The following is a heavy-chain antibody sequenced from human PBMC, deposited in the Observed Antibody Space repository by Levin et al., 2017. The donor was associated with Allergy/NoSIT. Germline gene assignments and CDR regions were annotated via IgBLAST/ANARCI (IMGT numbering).Heavy chain of an antibody. CDR1: GFTFSRNG. V-gene: IGHV3-30*18. D-gene: IGHD6-13*01. J-gene: IGHJ4*02. CDR3: AKDRSHSWSFDY. CDR2: LSYDGRNR. Sequence: GESLKISCAASGFTFSRNGMHWVRQAPGKGLEWVAVLSYDGRNRYYADSVKGRFTISRDTSKDTLYLQMNSLRAEDTAVYYCAKDRSHSWSFDYWGQGTLVTVSS.